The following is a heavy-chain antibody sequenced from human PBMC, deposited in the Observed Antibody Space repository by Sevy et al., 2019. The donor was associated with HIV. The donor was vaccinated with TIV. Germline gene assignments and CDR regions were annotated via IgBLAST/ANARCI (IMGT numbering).Heavy chain of an antibody. Sequence: GGSLRLSCAVTGFNFNIYSMSWVRQAPGKGLEWVSTLSFGCGKINYADSVKGRFIISRDDSKNTLYLQMNSLRAEDTTVYFCAREGCTRPHDYWGQGTLVTVSS. CDR3: AREGCTRPHDY. J-gene: IGHJ4*02. D-gene: IGHD2-8*01. V-gene: IGHV3-23*01. CDR1: GFNFNIYS. CDR2: LSFGCGKI.